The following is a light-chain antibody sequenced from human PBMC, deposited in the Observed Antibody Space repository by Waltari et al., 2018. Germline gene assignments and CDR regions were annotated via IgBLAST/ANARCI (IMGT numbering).Light chain of an antibody. CDR2: DAS. CDR3: QQRSNWPLT. J-gene: IGKJ4*01. Sequence: EIVLTQSPATLSLSPGERATLSCRASQSVSSYLAWYQQKPGQSPRLLIYDASNRATGSPSRCSGSGSGTDVTLTISSLEPEDFAVYYCQQRSNWPLTFGGGTKVEIK. V-gene: IGKV3-11*01. CDR1: QSVSSY.